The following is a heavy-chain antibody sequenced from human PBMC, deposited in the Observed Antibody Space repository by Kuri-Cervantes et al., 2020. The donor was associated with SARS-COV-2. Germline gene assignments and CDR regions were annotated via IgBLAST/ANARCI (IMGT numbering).Heavy chain of an antibody. V-gene: IGHV3-23*01. CDR3: AKDISDLHYFDY. J-gene: IGHJ4*02. CDR2: ISGSGGST. D-gene: IGHD2-21*01. Sequence: GESLKISCAASGFTVSSNYMSWVRQAPGKGLEWVSAISGSGGSTYYADSVKGRFTISRDNSKNTLYLQMNSLRAEDTAVYYCAKDISDLHYFDYWGQGTLVTVSS. CDR1: GFTVSSNY.